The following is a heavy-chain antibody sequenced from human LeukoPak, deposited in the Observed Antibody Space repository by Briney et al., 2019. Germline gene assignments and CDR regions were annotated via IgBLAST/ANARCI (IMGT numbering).Heavy chain of an antibody. D-gene: IGHD6-19*01. CDR2: LNTDGSST. Sequence: PGGSLRLSCAASGFTLSNYWMHWVRQAPGKGLVWVSRLNTDGSSTSYADSVKGRLTISRDNAKNTLYLQMNSLRAEDTAVYYCARDVVAGTNWFDPWGQGTLVTVSS. CDR3: ARDVVAGTNWFDP. J-gene: IGHJ5*02. CDR1: GFTLSNYW. V-gene: IGHV3-74*01.